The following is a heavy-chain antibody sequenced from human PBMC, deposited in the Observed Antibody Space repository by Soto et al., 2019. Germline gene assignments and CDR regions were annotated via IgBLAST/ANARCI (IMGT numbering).Heavy chain of an antibody. J-gene: IGHJ4*02. CDR2: IIPIFGTA. D-gene: IGHD1-26*01. CDR1: GGTFSSYA. CDR3: ARDRSGSYPVFDY. V-gene: IGHV1-69*01. Sequence: QVQLVQSGAEVKKPGSSVKVSCKASGGTFSSYAISWVRQAPGQGLEWMGGIIPIFGTANYAQKFQGRVTITADESTSTAYMKLSSLRSEDTAVYYCARDRSGSYPVFDYWAREPWSPSPQ.